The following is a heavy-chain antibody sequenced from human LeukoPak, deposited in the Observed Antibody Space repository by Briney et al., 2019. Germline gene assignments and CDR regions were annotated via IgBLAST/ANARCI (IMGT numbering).Heavy chain of an antibody. V-gene: IGHV1-69*05. CDR1: GGTFSSYA. J-gene: IGHJ6*03. Sequence: SVKVSRKASGGTFSSYAISWVRQAPGQGLEWMGGIIPIFGTANYAQKFQGRVTITTDESTSTAYMELSSLRSEDTAVYYCAREAQYYDFWSGYYNYYYMDVWGKGTTVTVSS. D-gene: IGHD3-3*01. CDR2: IIPIFGTA. CDR3: AREAQYYDFWSGYYNYYYMDV.